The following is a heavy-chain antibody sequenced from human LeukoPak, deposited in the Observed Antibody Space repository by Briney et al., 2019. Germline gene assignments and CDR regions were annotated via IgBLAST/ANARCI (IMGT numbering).Heavy chain of an antibody. V-gene: IGHV5-51*01. CDR2: IYPGDSDT. CDR1: GYSFTSYW. D-gene: IGHD3-22*01. CDR3: ARLSGGSGYYPYNWFDP. Sequence: GESLKISCKGSGYSFTSYWIGRVRQMPGKGLEWMGIIYPGDSDTRYSPSFQCQVTISADKSISTAYLQWSSLKASDTAMYYWARLSGGSGYYPYNWFDPWGQGTLVTVSS. J-gene: IGHJ5*02.